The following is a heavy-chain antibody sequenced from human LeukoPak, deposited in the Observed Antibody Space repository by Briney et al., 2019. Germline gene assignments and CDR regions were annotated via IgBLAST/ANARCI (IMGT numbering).Heavy chain of an antibody. J-gene: IGHJ4*02. V-gene: IGHV3-23*01. D-gene: IGHD3-10*01. CDR2: ISGSGGST. Sequence: GSLRLSCAASGFTFSSYAMSWVRQAPGKGLEWVSAISGSGGSTYYADSVKGRFTISRDNSKNTLYLQMNSLRAEDTAVYYCAKVGDYYYGSGLFDYWGQGTLVTVSS. CDR3: AKVGDYYYGSGLFDY. CDR1: GFTFSSYA.